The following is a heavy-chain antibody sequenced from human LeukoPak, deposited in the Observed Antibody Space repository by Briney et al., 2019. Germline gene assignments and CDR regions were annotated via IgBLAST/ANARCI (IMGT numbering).Heavy chain of an antibody. V-gene: IGHV4-34*01. CDR1: GRSFSGYY. J-gene: IGHJ4*02. CDR3: ARGYSGYDPFDY. Sequence: PSETLSLTCAVYGRSFSGYYWSWIRRPPGKGLEWIGEINHSGSTNYNPSLESRVTISVDTSKNQFSLKLSSVTAADTAVYYCARGYSGYDPFDYWGQGTLVTVSS. D-gene: IGHD5-12*01. CDR2: INHSGST.